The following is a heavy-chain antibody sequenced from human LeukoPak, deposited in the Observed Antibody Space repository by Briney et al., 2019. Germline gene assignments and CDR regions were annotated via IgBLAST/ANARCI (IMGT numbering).Heavy chain of an antibody. V-gene: IGHV3-48*03. D-gene: IGHD3-9*01. CDR3: AEDRNVLRYFDWSHYFDY. CDR1: GFTFSSYE. Sequence: GGSLRLSCAASGFTFSSYEMNWVRQAPGKGLEWVSYISSSGSTIYYADSVKGRFTISRDNAKNSLYLQMNSLRAEDTAVYYCAEDRNVLRYFDWSHYFDYWGQGTLVTVSS. CDR2: ISSSGSTI. J-gene: IGHJ4*02.